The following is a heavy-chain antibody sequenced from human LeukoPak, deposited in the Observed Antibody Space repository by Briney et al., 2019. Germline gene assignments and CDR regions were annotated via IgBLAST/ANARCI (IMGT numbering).Heavy chain of an antibody. CDR1: GFTLSSYA. CDR2: ISGSGGST. D-gene: IGHD2-2*01. CDR3: AKDLARRGSSTSCSPFDY. J-gene: IGHJ4*02. V-gene: IGHV3-23*01. Sequence: GGSLRLSCTASGFTLSSYAMSWVRQAPGKGLEWVSAISGSGGSTYYADSVKGRFTISRDNSKNTLYLQMNSLRAEDTAVYYCAKDLARRGSSTSCSPFDYWGQGTLVTVSS.